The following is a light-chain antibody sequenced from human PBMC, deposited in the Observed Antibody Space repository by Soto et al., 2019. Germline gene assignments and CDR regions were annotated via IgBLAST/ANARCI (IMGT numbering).Light chain of an antibody. Sequence: EVVLTQSPGTLSLSPGERVTLSCRASQSVASSYLAWYQQKPGRAPRLLFYSASSRATGIPDRFSGSGSGTDFTLTISRLEPEDFAVYYCQQYGSSKFTFGPGTKVDIK. CDR3: QQYGSSKFT. CDR2: SAS. CDR1: QSVASSY. V-gene: IGKV3-20*01. J-gene: IGKJ3*01.